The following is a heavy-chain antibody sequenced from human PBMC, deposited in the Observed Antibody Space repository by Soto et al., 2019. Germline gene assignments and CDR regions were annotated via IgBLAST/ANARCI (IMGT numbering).Heavy chain of an antibody. CDR3: ARSLRKGTAYYYDSSGYYPLSFDI. Sequence: GASVKVSCKXSGYTFTSYDINWVRQATGQGLEWMGWMNPNSGNTGYAQKFQGRVTMTRNTSISTAYMELSSLRSEDTAVYYCARSLRKGTAYYYDSSGYYPLSFDIWGQGTMVTVSS. J-gene: IGHJ3*02. V-gene: IGHV1-8*01. D-gene: IGHD3-22*01. CDR2: MNPNSGNT. CDR1: GYTFTSYD.